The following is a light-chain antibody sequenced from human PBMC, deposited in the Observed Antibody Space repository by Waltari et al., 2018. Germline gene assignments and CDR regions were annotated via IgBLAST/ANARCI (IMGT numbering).Light chain of an antibody. V-gene: IGLV2-8*01. J-gene: IGLJ3*02. CDR3: CSYTDRSTMV. Sequence: SALTQPPSASGSPGQSVSISCTGTSSDVGAYNYVSWSQQHPGKAPRLMIDEVTQRPSGVLDRVSGSKSVNTASLTVSGLQTEDEADYYCCSYTDRSTMVFGAGTKLTVL. CDR2: EVT. CDR1: SSDVGAYNY.